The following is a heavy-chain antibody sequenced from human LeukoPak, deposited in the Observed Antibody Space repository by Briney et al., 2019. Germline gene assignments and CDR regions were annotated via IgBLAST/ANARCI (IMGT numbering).Heavy chain of an antibody. J-gene: IGHJ4*02. CDR2: INPNSGGT. V-gene: IGHV1-2*02. CDR1: GYTFTGYY. CDR3: ARAHDFWSGYYLDY. Sequence: ASVKVSCKASGYTFTGYYMHWVRQAPGQGLEWMGWINPNSGGTDYAQKFQGRVTMTRDTSISTAYMELSRLRSDDTAVYYCARAHDFWSGYYLDYWGQGTLVTVSS. D-gene: IGHD3-3*01.